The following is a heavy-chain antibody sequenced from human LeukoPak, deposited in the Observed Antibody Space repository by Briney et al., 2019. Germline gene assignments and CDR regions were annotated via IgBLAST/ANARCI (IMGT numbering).Heavy chain of an antibody. D-gene: IGHD4-17*01. CDR2: INHSGST. CDR1: GGSFSGYY. CDR3: ARDSTVTTDY. J-gene: IGHJ4*02. Sequence: SETLSLTCAVYGGSFSGYYWSWIRPPPGKGLEWIGEINHSGSTNYNPSLKSRVTISVDTSKNQFSLKLSSVTSADTAVYYCARDSTVTTDYWGQGTLVTVSS. V-gene: IGHV4-34*01.